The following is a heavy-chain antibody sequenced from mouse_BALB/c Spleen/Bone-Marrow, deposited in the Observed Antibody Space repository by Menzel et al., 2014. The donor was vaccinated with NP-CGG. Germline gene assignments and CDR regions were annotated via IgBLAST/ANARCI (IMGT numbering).Heavy chain of an antibody. J-gene: IGHJ4*01. CDR2: ISSGSSTI. CDR3: ARAGMDY. D-gene: IGHD3-3*01. Sequence: EVQRVESGGGLMQPGGSRKLSCAASGFTFSSFGMHWVRQAPEKGLEWVAYISSGSSTIYYADTVKGRFTISRDNPKNTLFLQMTSLRSEDTAMYYCARAGMDYWGQGTSVTVSS. CDR1: GFTFSSFG. V-gene: IGHV5-17*02.